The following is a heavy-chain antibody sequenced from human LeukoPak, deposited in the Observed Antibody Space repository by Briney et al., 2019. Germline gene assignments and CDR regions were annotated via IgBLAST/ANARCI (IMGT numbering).Heavy chain of an antibody. V-gene: IGHV3-23*01. D-gene: IGHD4-17*01. J-gene: IGHJ4*02. CDR3: AKWVTTVTTFFDY. CDR2: ISGSGNHT. CDR1: GFNFSNYA. Sequence: GGSLRLSCVASGFNFSNYAVTWVRQAPGKGLEWVSTISGSGNHTYYADSVRGRFTISRDNSKNTLSLQMNSLRAEDTAVYYCAKWVTTVTTFFDYWGQGTLVTVSS.